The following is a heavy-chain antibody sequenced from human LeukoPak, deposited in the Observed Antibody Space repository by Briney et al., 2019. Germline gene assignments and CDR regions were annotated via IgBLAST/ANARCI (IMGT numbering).Heavy chain of an antibody. V-gene: IGHV4-31*03. Sequence: SETLSLTCTVSGGSISSGGYSWSWIRQHPGKGLEWIGYIYYSGSTYYNPSLKSRVTISVDTSKNQFSLKLSSVTAADTAVYYCARDDDGDLGDWGQGTLVTVSS. J-gene: IGHJ4*02. D-gene: IGHD4-17*01. CDR2: IYYSGST. CDR3: ARDDDGDLGD. CDR1: GGSISSGGYS.